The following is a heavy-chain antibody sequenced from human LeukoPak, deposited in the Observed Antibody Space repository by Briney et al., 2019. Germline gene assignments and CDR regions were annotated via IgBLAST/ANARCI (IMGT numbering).Heavy chain of an antibody. J-gene: IGHJ6*02. CDR3: AKDGAAADFYNYYGMDV. CDR2: ISGGGDNA. V-gene: IGHV3-23*01. CDR1: GFMFSNFA. Sequence: GGSLRLSCAASGFMFSNFAMNWVRQAPGKGLEWVSAISGGGDNAYYADSVKGRFTISRDNSKNMLHLQMNSLRAEDTAAYYCAKDGAAADFYNYYGMDVWGQGTTVTVSS. D-gene: IGHD6-13*01.